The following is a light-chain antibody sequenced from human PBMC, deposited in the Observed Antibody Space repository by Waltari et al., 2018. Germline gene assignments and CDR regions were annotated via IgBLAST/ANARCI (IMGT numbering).Light chain of an antibody. V-gene: IGLV1-40*01. J-gene: IGLJ2*01. CDR1: SSNIGAGYD. Sequence: QSVLTQPPSVSGAPGQRVTISCTGSSSNIGAGYDVHWYQQLPGTAPKPLTCGHRHRPSGVPDRFAGAKSGTSASLAITGLQAEDEAEYYCQSYDSSLSGPVVFGGRTKLTVL. CDR3: QSYDSSLSGPVV. CDR2: GHR.